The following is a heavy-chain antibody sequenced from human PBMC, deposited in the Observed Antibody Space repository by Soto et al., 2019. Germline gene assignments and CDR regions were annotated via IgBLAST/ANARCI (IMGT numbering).Heavy chain of an antibody. Sequence: PSETLSLTCTVSGGSISSGGYYWSWIRQHPGKGLERIGYIYYNGATYYNPSLKSRVTISVDTFKNQFSLKLSSVTAADTAVYYCARAPPGSCTGGTCYYFDYWGQGTLFTVSS. J-gene: IGHJ4*02. V-gene: IGHV4-31*03. D-gene: IGHD2-15*01. CDR2: IYYNGAT. CDR3: ARAPPGSCTGGTCYYFDY. CDR1: GGSISSGGYY.